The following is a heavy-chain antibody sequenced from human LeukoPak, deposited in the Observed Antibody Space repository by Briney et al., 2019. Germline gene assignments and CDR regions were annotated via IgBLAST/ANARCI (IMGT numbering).Heavy chain of an antibody. V-gene: IGHV1-18*01. J-gene: IGHJ4*02. Sequence: ASVKVTCTASGYTFTSYGISWVRQAPGQGLEWMGWISAYNGNTNYAQKLQGRVTMTTDTSTSTAYMELRSLRSDDAAVYYCARDQYSSSWSDFDYWGQGTLVTVSS. CDR3: ARDQYSSSWSDFDY. D-gene: IGHD6-13*01. CDR2: ISAYNGNT. CDR1: GYTFTSYG.